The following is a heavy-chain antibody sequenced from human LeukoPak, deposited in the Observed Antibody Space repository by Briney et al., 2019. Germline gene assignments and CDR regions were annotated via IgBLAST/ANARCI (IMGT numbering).Heavy chain of an antibody. CDR3: ATEVTD. J-gene: IGHJ4*02. Sequence: APVKVSCKASGYTFSGYYMHWVRQAAGQGLERKGWTNPNSGGTKYAQKFQGRVTMTRDTSISTAYMELSRLRSDDTAVYYCATEVTDWGQGTLVTVSS. CDR2: TNPNSGGT. D-gene: IGHD5-18*01. V-gene: IGHV1-2*02. CDR1: GYTFSGYY.